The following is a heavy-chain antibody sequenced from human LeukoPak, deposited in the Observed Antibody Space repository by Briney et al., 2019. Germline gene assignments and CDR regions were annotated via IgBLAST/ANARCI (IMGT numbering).Heavy chain of an antibody. CDR3: ARGGYCSSTSCKSLRYYYGMDV. J-gene: IGHJ6*02. Sequence: ASVKVSCKASGYTFTSYGISWVRQAPGQGLEGMGWISAYNGNTNYAQKLQGRVTMATDTSTSTAYMELRSLRSDDTAVYYCARGGYCSSTSCKSLRYYYGMDVWGQGTTVTVSS. V-gene: IGHV1-18*01. CDR1: GYTFTSYG. CDR2: ISAYNGNT. D-gene: IGHD2-2*01.